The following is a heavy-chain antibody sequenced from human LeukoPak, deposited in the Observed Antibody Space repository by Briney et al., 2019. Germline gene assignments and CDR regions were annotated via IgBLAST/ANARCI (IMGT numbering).Heavy chain of an antibody. CDR3: ARGDDFWSGYQNWFDP. V-gene: IGHV3-48*01. J-gene: IGHJ5*02. D-gene: IGHD3-3*01. CDR1: GFTFSSYS. CDR2: ISSSSSTI. Sequence: GGSLRLSCAASGFTFSSYSMNWVRQAPGKGLEWVSYISSSSSTIYYADSVKGRFTISRDNAKNSLYLQMNSLRAEDTAVYYCARGDDFWSGYQNWFDPWGQGTLVTVSS.